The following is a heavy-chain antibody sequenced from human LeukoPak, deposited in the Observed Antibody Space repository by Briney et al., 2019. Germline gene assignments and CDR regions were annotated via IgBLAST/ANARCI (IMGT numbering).Heavy chain of an antibody. Sequence: EPSVKVSCTASGFTFTISAMQWVRQARGQRLEWIGWIVVGSGNTNYAQKFQERVTITRDMSTSTAYMELSSLRSEDTAVYYCAARYCTNGVCYNGFDPWGQGTLVTVSS. CDR2: IVVGSGNT. V-gene: IGHV1-58*02. CDR1: GFTFTISA. J-gene: IGHJ5*02. CDR3: AARYCTNGVCYNGFDP. D-gene: IGHD2-8*01.